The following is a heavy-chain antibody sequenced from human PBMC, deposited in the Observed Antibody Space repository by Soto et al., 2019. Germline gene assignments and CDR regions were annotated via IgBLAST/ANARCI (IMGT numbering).Heavy chain of an antibody. J-gene: IGHJ6*02. V-gene: IGHV4-34*01. Sequence: SETLSLTCAVYGGSFSGYYWSWIRQPPGKGLEWIGEINHSGSTNYNPSLKSRVTISVDTSKNQFSLKLSSVTAADTAVYYCAIAVLLWFGEGGMDVWGQGTTVTVSS. CDR1: GGSFSGYY. D-gene: IGHD3-10*01. CDR2: INHSGST. CDR3: AIAVLLWFGEGGMDV.